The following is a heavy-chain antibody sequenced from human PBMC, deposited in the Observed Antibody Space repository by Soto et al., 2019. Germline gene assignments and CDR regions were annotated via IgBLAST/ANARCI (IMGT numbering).Heavy chain of an antibody. Sequence: PGESLKISCKGSGYSFTNYLIVWVRQMPGKGLEWMGIIYPGDSDTRYSPSFQGQVTISADKSISTAYLQWSSLRASDTAMYYCAIGGDWYFFDMWAQGTMVTLSS. J-gene: IGHJ3*02. V-gene: IGHV5-51*01. D-gene: IGHD2-21*02. CDR1: GYSFTNYL. CDR2: IYPGDSDT. CDR3: AIGGDWYFFDM.